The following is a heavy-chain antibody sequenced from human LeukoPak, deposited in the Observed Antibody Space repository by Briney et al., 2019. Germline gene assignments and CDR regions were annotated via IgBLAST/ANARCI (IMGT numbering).Heavy chain of an antibody. J-gene: IGHJ6*03. CDR2: IYYSGST. V-gene: IGHV4-39*07. CDR1: GGSISSSSYY. D-gene: IGHD6-19*01. Sequence: SETLSLTCTVSGGSISSSSYYWGWIRQPPGKGLGWIGCIYYSGSTYYNPSLKSRVTISVDTSKNQFSLKLSSVTAADTAVYYCARSRIAVAGPPFYMDVWGKGTTVTVSS. CDR3: ARSRIAVAGPPFYMDV.